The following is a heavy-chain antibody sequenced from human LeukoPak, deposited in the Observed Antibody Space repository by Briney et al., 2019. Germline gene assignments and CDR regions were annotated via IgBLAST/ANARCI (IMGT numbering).Heavy chain of an antibody. CDR3: AREPSSGWYDY. Sequence: SVKVSCKASGGTFSSYAISWVRQAPGQGLEWMGRFIPILGIANYAQKFQGRVTITADKSTSTAYMELSSLRSEDTAVYYCAREPSSGWYDYWGQGTLVTVSS. CDR1: GGTFSSYA. V-gene: IGHV1-69*04. D-gene: IGHD6-19*01. J-gene: IGHJ4*02. CDR2: FIPILGIA.